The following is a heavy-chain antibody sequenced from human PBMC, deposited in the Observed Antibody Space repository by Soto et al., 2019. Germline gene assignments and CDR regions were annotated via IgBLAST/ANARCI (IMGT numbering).Heavy chain of an antibody. V-gene: IGHV3-7*01. Sequence: EVQLVESGGGLVQPGGSLRLSCAASGFTFSSYWMSWVRQAPGKGLEWVANIKQDGSEKYYVDSVKGRFTISRDNAKNSLYLQMNSLRAADTAVYYCARVVATVIPSHFDYWCQGTLVTVSS. D-gene: IGHD4-17*01. CDR3: ARVVATVIPSHFDY. CDR2: IKQDGSEK. J-gene: IGHJ4*02. CDR1: GFTFSSYW.